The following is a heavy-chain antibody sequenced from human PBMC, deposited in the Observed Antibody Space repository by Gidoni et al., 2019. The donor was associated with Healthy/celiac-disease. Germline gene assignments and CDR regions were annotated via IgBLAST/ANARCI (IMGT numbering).Heavy chain of an antibody. CDR3: ARCFKPPLPYYYYFFGMDV. CDR1: DGSFSAYY. J-gene: IGHJ6*02. CDR2: INHSGST. V-gene: IGHV4-34*01. D-gene: IGHD3-16*01. Sequence: VQLQQWGAGLLKPSETLSLTCAVYDGSFSAYYRSGLRQPPGKRLEWIGAINHSGSTNYNPSPKSRVTISVDTSKNQFSLKRSAVTAADTAVYYCARCFKPPLPYYYYFFGMDVWGQGTTVTVSS.